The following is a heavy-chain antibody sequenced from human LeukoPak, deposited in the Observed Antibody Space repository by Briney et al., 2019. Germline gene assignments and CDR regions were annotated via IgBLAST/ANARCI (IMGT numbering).Heavy chain of an antibody. D-gene: IGHD3-22*01. CDR3: ARDDSLGNYYDRSSPGI. CDR2: ISSSSSYI. CDR1: AFTFSDYS. V-gene: IGHV3-21*01. J-gene: IGHJ3*02. Sequence: PGGSLRLSCAASAFTFSDYSMNWVRQAPGKGLEWVSSISSSSSYIYYADSVKGRFTISRDNAKNSLYLQMNSLRAEDTAVYYCARDDSLGNYYDRSSPGIWGQGTMVT.